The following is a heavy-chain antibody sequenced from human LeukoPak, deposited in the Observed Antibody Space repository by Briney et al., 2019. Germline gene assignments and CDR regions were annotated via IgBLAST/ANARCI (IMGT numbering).Heavy chain of an antibody. J-gene: IGHJ4*02. CDR1: GFTFSSYA. Sequence: GGSLRLSCAASGFTFSSYAMSWVRQAPGKGLEWVSAISGSGGSTYYADSVKGRFTISRDNSKNTLYLQMNSLRAEDTAVYYCAKGTSVRHWGIAAAGTDYWGQGTLVTVSS. V-gene: IGHV3-23*01. CDR3: AKGTSVRHWGIAAAGTDY. CDR2: ISGSGGST. D-gene: IGHD6-13*01.